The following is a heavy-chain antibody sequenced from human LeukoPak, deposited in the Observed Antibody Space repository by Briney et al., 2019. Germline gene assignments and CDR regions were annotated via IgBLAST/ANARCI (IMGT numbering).Heavy chain of an antibody. V-gene: IGHV3-7*01. D-gene: IGHD5-18*01. CDR1: GFTFSSYW. Sequence: GSLRLSCAASGFTFSSYWMSWVRQAPGKGLEWVANIKQDGSEKYYVDSVKGRFTISRDNAKNSLYLQMNSLRAEDTAVYYCARVGRRGYSYARTYYFDYWGQGTLVTVSS. CDR3: ARVGRRGYSYARTYYFDY. J-gene: IGHJ4*02. CDR2: IKQDGSEK.